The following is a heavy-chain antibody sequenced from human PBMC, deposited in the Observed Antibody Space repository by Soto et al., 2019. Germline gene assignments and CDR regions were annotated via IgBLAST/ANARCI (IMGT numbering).Heavy chain of an antibody. V-gene: IGHV1-3*01. CDR2: INAGNGNT. CDR1: GYTFTSYA. J-gene: IGHJ3*02. D-gene: IGHD6-13*01. CDR3: ARDLGSSWDDPIGAFDI. Sequence: EASVKVSCKASGYTFTSYAMHWVRQAPGQRLEWMGWINAGNGNTKYSQKFQGRVTITRDTSASTAYMELSSLRSEDTAVYYCARDLGSSWDDPIGAFDIWGQGTMVTVSS.